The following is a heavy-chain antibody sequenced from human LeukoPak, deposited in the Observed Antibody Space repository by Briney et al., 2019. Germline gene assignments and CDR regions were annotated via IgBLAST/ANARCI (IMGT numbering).Heavy chain of an antibody. CDR1: GFTFSGYY. D-gene: IGHD1-26*01. Sequence: PGGSLRLSCAASGFTFSGYYMSWIRQAPGKGLEWVSYISSSSSYTNYADSVKGRFTISRDNAKNSLYLQMNSLRAEDTAVYYCARDSMGGKWELEYFQHWGQGTLVTVSS. CDR2: ISSSSSYT. V-gene: IGHV3-11*05. J-gene: IGHJ1*01. CDR3: ARDSMGGKWELEYFQH.